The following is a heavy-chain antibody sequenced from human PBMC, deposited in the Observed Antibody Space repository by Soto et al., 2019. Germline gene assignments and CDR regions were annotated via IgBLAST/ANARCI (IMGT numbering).Heavy chain of an antibody. J-gene: IGHJ6*02. V-gene: IGHV1-46*01. Sequence: ASVKVSCKASGYTFTSYYMHWVRQAPGQGLEWMGIINPSGGSTSYAQKFQGRVTMTRDTSTSTVYMELSSLRSEDTAVYYCARDTVFGSGYSYGMDVWGQGTTVPVSS. CDR1: GYTFTSYY. CDR3: ARDTVFGSGYSYGMDV. D-gene: IGHD3-22*01. CDR2: INPSGGST.